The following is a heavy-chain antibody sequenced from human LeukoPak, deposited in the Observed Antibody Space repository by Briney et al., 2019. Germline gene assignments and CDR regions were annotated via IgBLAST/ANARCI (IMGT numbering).Heavy chain of an antibody. J-gene: IGHJ4*02. V-gene: IGHV4-39*01. CDR2: IYYSGST. CDR3: ARTPLGPGYYIDY. Sequence: TSETLSLTCTVSGGSISSYYWGWVRQPPGKGLEWVGSIYYSGSTYYNPSLKSRVTISVDTSKNQFSLKLSSVTAADTAVYYCARTPLGPGYYIDYWGQGTLVTVSS. CDR1: GGSISSYY. D-gene: IGHD6-13*01.